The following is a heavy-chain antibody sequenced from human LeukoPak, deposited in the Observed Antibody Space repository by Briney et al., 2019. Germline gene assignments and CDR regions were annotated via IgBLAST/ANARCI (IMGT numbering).Heavy chain of an antibody. CDR1: GGTFISYA. J-gene: IGHJ4*02. V-gene: IGHV1-69*06. Sequence: SVKVSCKASGGTFISYAISWVRQAPGQGLEWMGGIIPIFGTANYAQKFQGRVTITADKSTSTAYMELSSLRSEDTAVYYCARDRDYYDSSGYDYWGQGTLVTVSS. CDR2: IIPIFGTA. CDR3: ARDRDYYDSSGYDY. D-gene: IGHD3-22*01.